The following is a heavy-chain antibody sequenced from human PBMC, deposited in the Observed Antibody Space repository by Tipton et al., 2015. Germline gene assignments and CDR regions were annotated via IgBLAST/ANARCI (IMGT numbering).Heavy chain of an antibody. CDR1: GDSNTDYY. Sequence: TLSLTCAVSGDSNTDYYWSWIRQAPGTGLEWIGYIYSSGITNYNPSLKSRVTMSVDTSKNQISLELRSVTAADTAVYYCARDRSDNSYDSTGYFDYWGQGFLVTVSS. D-gene: IGHD3-22*01. J-gene: IGHJ4*02. CDR2: IYSSGIT. CDR3: ARDRSDNSYDSTGYFDY. V-gene: IGHV4-59*01.